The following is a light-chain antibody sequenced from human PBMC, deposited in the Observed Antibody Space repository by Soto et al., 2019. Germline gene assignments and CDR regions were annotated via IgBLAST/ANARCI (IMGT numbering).Light chain of an antibody. V-gene: IGKV1-39*01. J-gene: IGKJ2*02. Sequence: DIQMTQSPSSLSASVGGRVTITCRPSQSISTYLNWYQQKPGKAPKLLIYGASSLQRGVPSRFSGSGSGTDFTLTISSLQPEDFATYYCQQTYSTPRTFGQGTKLEIK. CDR3: QQTYSTPRT. CDR2: GAS. CDR1: QSISTY.